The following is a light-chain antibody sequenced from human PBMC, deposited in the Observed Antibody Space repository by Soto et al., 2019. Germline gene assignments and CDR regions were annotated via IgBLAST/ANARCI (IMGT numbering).Light chain of an antibody. V-gene: IGLV2-14*01. CDR1: SSDVGGYNY. CDR2: EVS. J-gene: IGLJ1*01. CDR3: SSYTSSSTLLYV. Sequence: QSALTQPASVSGSPGQSIIISCTGTSSDVGGYNYVSWYQQHPGKAPKLIIYEVSNRPSGVSNRFSGSKSGNTASLTISGLQAEDEADYYCSSYTSSSTLLYVFGTGTKLTVL.